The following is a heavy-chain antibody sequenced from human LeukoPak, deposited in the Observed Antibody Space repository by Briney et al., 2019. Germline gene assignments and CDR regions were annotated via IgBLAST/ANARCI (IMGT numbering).Heavy chain of an antibody. CDR1: GFTFSRNS. J-gene: IGHJ4*02. CDR2: ISSTSTYI. V-gene: IGHV3-21*01. CDR3: ARDCCSSTSCYTGFDY. D-gene: IGHD2-2*02. Sequence: GGSLRLSCAASGFTFSRNSMHWVRQAPGNRLEWVSSISSTSTYIYYADSVKGRFTISRDNAENSLYLQMNSLRAEDTAVYYCARDCCSSTSCYTGFDYWGQGTLVTVSS.